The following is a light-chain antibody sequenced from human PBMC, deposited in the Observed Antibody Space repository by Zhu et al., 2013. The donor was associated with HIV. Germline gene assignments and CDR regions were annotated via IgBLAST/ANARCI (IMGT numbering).Light chain of an antibody. J-gene: IGKJ1*01. CDR2: AAS. V-gene: IGKV3-20*01. Sequence: EIVLTQSPGTLSLSPGERATLSCRASQSISSNYLAWYQQKPGQAPRLFIYAASSRATGIPDRFAGSGSGTEFTLTISRLEPEDFAVYYCQQYGPLPRWTFGQGTKVDI. CDR1: QSISSNY. CDR3: QQYGPLPRWT.